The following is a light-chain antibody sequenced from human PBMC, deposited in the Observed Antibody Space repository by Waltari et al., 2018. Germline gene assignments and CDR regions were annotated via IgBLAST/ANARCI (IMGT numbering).Light chain of an antibody. CDR2: GAS. V-gene: IGKV3-20*01. Sequence: EIVLTQSPGTLSLSPGERATLACRTSQSVGRTLAWYQQKPGQAPSLLIYGASIRATGIPDRFSGSGSGTDCRLTISRLEPEDFAVYYCQHYVRLPVTFGQGTKVEIK. J-gene: IGKJ1*01. CDR3: QHYVRLPVT. CDR1: QSVGRT.